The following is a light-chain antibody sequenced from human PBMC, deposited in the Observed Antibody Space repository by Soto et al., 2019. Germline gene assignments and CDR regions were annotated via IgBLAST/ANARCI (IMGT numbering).Light chain of an antibody. CDR1: QSVSSSY. CDR3: LQYVSSPYT. Sequence: EIVLTQSPGTLSLSPGERATLSCRASQSVSSSYLAWYQQKPGQAPRPLIYGASSRATGIPDRFSGSGSGTDFTLTISRLEPEDLAVYYCLQYVSSPYTFGQGTKLEIK. J-gene: IGKJ2*01. V-gene: IGKV3-20*01. CDR2: GAS.